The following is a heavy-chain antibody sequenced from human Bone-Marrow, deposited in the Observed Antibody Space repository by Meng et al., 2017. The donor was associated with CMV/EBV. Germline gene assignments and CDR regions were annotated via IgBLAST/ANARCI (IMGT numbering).Heavy chain of an antibody. V-gene: IGHV3-13*01. CDR3: ARDPGYDFWSGYYTPGSYYGMDV. Sequence: GESLKISCAASGFTFSSYDMHWVRQATGKGLEWVSAIGTAGDTYYPGSVKGRFTISRDNAKNSLYLQMNSLRAEDTAVYYCARDPGYDFWSGYYTPGSYYGMDVWGQGTTVTVSS. D-gene: IGHD3-3*01. CDR2: IGTAGDT. CDR1: GFTFSSYD. J-gene: IGHJ6*02.